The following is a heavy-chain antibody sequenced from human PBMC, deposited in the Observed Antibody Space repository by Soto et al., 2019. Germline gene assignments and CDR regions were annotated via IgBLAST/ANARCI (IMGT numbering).Heavy chain of an antibody. CDR3: ARHQSHSSSYVDP. V-gene: IGHV4-39*01. CDR2: IYYSGST. D-gene: IGHD6-13*01. CDR1: GGSISSSSYY. Sequence: QLQLQESSQGLVKPSETLSLTCTVSGGSISSSSYYWGWIRQPPGKGLEWIGSIYYSGSTYYNPSLKSRVTISVDTSKNQFSLKLSSVTAADTAVYYCARHQSHSSSYVDPWGQGTLVTVSS. J-gene: IGHJ5*02.